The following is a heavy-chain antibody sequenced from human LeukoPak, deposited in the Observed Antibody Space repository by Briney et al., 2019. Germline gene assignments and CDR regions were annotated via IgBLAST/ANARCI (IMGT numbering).Heavy chain of an antibody. V-gene: IGHV4-34*01. CDR2: IYHTGST. D-gene: IGHD2-15*01. J-gene: IGHJ4*02. Sequence: SETLSLTCAVYGGSFTTYYWSWIRQPPGKGLEWIGDIYHTGSTTYNPSLKSRVTISVDTSKNQFSLRLSSVTAADTAVYYCARDSDVHCSGGRCTNFDYWGQGILVTVSS. CDR1: GGSFTTYY. CDR3: ARDSDVHCSGGRCTNFDY.